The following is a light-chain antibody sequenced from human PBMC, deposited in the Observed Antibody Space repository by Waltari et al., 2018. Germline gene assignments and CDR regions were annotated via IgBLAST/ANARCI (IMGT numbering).Light chain of an antibody. CDR3: QVWDAFSDHRWV. J-gene: IGLJ3*02. CDR1: NIERKP. Sequence: SYVLTQPPSVSVAPGKKARMTCGGSNIERKPVHWYQQRPGQAPVLAIYYDSDQHSGIPGRFSGSNSGNTATLTISRVEAGDEADYYCQVWDAFSDHRWVFGGGTKLTVL. CDR2: YDS. V-gene: IGLV3-21*04.